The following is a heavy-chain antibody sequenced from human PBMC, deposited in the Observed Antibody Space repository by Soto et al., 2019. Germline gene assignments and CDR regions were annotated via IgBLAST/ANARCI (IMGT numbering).Heavy chain of an antibody. Sequence: SETLSLTCVVNNGSFSGYYWSRISQPPGKGLEWIGEIYHSGSTKYNPSLKSRVTISVDTSKNQFSLKLSSVTAADTAVYYCARGELESNVNYYYDAMDVWGQGTTVP. J-gene: IGHJ6*02. V-gene: IGHV4-34*01. CDR2: IYHSGST. CDR1: NGSFSGYY. CDR3: ARGELESNVNYYYDAMDV. D-gene: IGHD3-3*01.